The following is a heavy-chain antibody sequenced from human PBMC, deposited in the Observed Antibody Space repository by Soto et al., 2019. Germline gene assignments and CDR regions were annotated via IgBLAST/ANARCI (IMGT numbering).Heavy chain of an antibody. CDR2: ISAYNGNT. CDR1: GYTFASYA. Sequence: QVQLVQSGAEVKKPGASVKVSCKASGYTFASYAISWMRQAPGQGLEWMGWISAYNGNTNFAQKLQGRATMPPDTATGTAYMELSSPRSDDTAAYYCARDPRPPDIWGHGTLVAVSS. J-gene: IGHJ4*01. CDR3: ARDPRPPDI. V-gene: IGHV1-18*01.